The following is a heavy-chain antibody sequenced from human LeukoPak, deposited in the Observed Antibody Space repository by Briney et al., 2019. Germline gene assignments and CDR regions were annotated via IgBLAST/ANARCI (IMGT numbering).Heavy chain of an antibody. V-gene: IGHV3-64*02. Sequence: GGSLRLSCAASGFSFTTYAMFWVRQAPGKGLEYVSAITNDGSSTSYADSVKGRFTISRDNSKNTLYLQMGSLRAEDMALYYCARVSVFYGSGGYGMGVWGQGTTVTVSS. CDR1: GFSFTTYA. D-gene: IGHD3-10*01. CDR3: ARVSVFYGSGGYGMGV. J-gene: IGHJ6*02. CDR2: ITNDGSST.